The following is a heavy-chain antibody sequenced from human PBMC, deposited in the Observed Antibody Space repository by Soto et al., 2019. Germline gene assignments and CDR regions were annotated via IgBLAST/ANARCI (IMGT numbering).Heavy chain of an antibody. Sequence: QVQLVQSGAEVKKPGASVKVSCKASGYTFTSYAMHWARQAPGQRLEWMGWINAGNGNTKYSQKFQGRVTITRETSVSTAYMELSSLRTEDTAVYYCARDLGGWPDYWGQGTLVTVSS. J-gene: IGHJ4*02. D-gene: IGHD2-15*01. CDR2: INAGNGNT. CDR1: GYTFTSYA. V-gene: IGHV1-3*01. CDR3: ARDLGGWPDY.